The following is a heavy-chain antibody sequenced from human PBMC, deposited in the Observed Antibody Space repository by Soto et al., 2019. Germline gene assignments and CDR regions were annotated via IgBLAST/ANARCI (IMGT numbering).Heavy chain of an antibody. D-gene: IGHD2-15*01. J-gene: IGHJ3*02. CDR3: ARAYSDAFDI. V-gene: IGHV3-11*01. CDR1: GFTFRDYY. CDR2: ISSSGTGI. Sequence: QVQLVESGGDLVKPGGSLRLSCADSGFTFRDYYMTWIRQAPGKGLEWVSYISSSGTGIYYPDSVRGRFTISRDNAKNSLYLQMSSLRAEDTAVYYCARAYSDAFDIWGQGTMVPVSS.